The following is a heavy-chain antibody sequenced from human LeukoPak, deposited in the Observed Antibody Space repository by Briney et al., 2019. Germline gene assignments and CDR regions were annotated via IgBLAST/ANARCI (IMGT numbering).Heavy chain of an antibody. J-gene: IGHJ4*02. CDR2: LNPNSGYT. D-gene: IGHD3-10*01. CDR3: ARGEYYGSGSWGY. Sequence: GASVNVSCKASGYSLTSYDIHWVRQATGQGLEWMGWLNPNSGYTGYAQKFQGRVTFTRKTSINTAYMELSSLRSEDTAVYFCARGEYYGSGSWGYWGQGTLVTVSS. CDR1: GYSLTSYD. V-gene: IGHV1-8*03.